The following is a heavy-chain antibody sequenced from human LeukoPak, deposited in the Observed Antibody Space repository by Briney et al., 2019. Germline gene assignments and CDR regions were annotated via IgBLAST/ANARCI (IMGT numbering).Heavy chain of an antibody. Sequence: PGRSLTLSCAASGFTFSSSGMHWVRQAPGKGLEWVAFVSYDGGKKYYADSVKGRFTISRDNSKNTLYLQMNSLREEDTAVFHCVKPTYYETSTGSRGGFDHWGKGTLVTVSS. J-gene: IGHJ4*02. D-gene: IGHD3-9*01. CDR3: VKPTYYETSTGSRGGFDH. V-gene: IGHV3-30*18. CDR2: VSYDGGKK. CDR1: GFTFSSSG.